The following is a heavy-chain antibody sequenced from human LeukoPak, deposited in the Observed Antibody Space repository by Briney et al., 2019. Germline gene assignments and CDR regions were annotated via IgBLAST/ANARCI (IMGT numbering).Heavy chain of an antibody. CDR2: IYYSGST. D-gene: IGHD6-13*01. CDR1: GGSISSYY. Sequence: SETLSLTCTVSGGSISSYYWSWIRQPPGKGLEWIGYIYYSGSTNYNPSLKSRVTISVDTSKNQFSLKLSSVTAADTAVYYCARESSSWYGRGLDPWGQGTLVTVSS. J-gene: IGHJ5*02. V-gene: IGHV4-59*01. CDR3: ARESSSWYGRGLDP.